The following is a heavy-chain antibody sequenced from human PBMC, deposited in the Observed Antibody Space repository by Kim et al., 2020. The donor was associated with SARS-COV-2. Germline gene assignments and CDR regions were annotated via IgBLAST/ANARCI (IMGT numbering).Heavy chain of an antibody. Sequence: GGSLSLSCAASGFTFSSYAMHWVRQAPGKGLEWVAVISYDGSNKYYVDSVKGRFTISRDNSKNTLYLQMNSLRAEDTAVYYCARAWGLRWLQSLVGYFDLWGRGTLVTVSS. D-gene: IGHD3-16*02. V-gene: IGHV3-30*04. J-gene: IGHJ2*01. CDR3: ARAWGLRWLQSLVGYFDL. CDR2: ISYDGSNK. CDR1: GFTFSSYA.